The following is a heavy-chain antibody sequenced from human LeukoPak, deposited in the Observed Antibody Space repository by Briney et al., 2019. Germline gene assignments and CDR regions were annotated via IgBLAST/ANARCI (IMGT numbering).Heavy chain of an antibody. CDR1: GGSISSFY. J-gene: IGHJ3*01. Sequence: SETLSLTCTVSGGSISSFYWSWIRQPPGKGLEYIGYISYSGTTSYNPSLKSRVTISVDTSKNQSSLKLTSVTAADTAVYYCARDKGLPQAFDLWGQGTMVTVSS. D-gene: IGHD5/OR15-5a*01. CDR3: ARDKGLPQAFDL. V-gene: IGHV4-59*01. CDR2: ISYSGTT.